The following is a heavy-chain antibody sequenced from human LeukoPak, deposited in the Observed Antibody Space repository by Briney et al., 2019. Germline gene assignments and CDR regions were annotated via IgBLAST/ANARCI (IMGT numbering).Heavy chain of an antibody. CDR2: INHSGST. CDR3: ARAGSHWHYVY. V-gene: IGHV4-34*01. CDR1: GGSFSGYY. D-gene: IGHD3-10*01. Sequence: PSETLSLTCAVYGGSFSGYYWSWIRQPPGKGLEWIGEINHSGSTNYNPSLKSRVTISVDTSKNQFSLKLSSMTAADTAVYYCARAGSHWHYVYWGQGTVVTVSS. J-gene: IGHJ4*02.